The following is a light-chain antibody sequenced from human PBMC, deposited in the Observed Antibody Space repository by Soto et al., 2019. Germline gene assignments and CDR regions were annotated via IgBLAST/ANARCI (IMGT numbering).Light chain of an antibody. J-gene: IGKJ1*01. Sequence: DIQITQSPSTLSASVGDRVTITCRASQTISNWLAWYQQKPGKAPKLLVYDASILESGVPSRFSGSGSGTEFTLTITGLQPDDFATYYCQEYNSFSTFGQGTKVDIK. CDR3: QEYNSFST. V-gene: IGKV1-5*01. CDR1: QTISNW. CDR2: DAS.